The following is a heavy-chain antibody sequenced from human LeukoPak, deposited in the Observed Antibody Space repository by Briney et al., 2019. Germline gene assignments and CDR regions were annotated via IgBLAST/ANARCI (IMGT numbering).Heavy chain of an antibody. Sequence: GGSLRLSCAASGFTFSSYSMNWVRQAPGKGLEWVSYIRSSSSTIYYADSVKGRFTISRDNAKNSLYLQMNSLRAGDTAVYYCARDGSGRVPEMSAPDYWGQGTLVTVSS. D-gene: IGHD3-10*01. J-gene: IGHJ4*02. V-gene: IGHV3-48*01. CDR3: ARDGSGRVPEMSAPDY. CDR2: IRSSSSTI. CDR1: GFTFSSYS.